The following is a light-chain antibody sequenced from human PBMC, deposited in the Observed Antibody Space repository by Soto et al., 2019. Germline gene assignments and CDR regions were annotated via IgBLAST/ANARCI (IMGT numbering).Light chain of an antibody. V-gene: IGLV2-14*01. CDR1: SSDFGIYSS. J-gene: IGLJ1*01. CDR3: SSFTSSSSYV. CDR2: DVF. Sequence: QSALTQPASASGSPGHSITLLCTGTSSDFGIYSSVSWYQQHPGKAPKLMIHDVFYRSSGVSSRFSGSRSGNTASLTISVLLAEDEADYYCSSFTSSSSYVFGPGTKVTVL.